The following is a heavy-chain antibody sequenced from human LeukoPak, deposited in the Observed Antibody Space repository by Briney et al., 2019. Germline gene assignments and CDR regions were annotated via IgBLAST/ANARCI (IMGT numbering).Heavy chain of an antibody. V-gene: IGHV1-3*01. CDR2: INAGNGNT. CDR1: GYTFTSYA. D-gene: IGHD2-2*01. CDR3: ARDSTALRTLREDFDY. Sequence: SVKVYCKASGYTFTSYAMHWVRQAPGQRLEWRGWINAGNGNTKYSQKFQGRVTITRDTSASTAYMEMTSLRSEDTAVYYCARDSTALRTLREDFDYWGQGTLVTVSS. J-gene: IGHJ4*02.